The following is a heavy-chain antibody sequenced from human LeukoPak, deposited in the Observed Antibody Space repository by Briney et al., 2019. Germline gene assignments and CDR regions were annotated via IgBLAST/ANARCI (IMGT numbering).Heavy chain of an antibody. V-gene: IGHV1-18*01. Sequence: ASVKVSCKASGYTFTSYGISWVRQAPGQGLEWMGWISAYNGNTNYAQKLQGRVTMTTDTSTSTAYMELRSLRSDDTAVYYCAREGGYCSSTSCPPRAYNWFDPWGQGTLVIVSS. CDR2: ISAYNGNT. CDR3: AREGGYCSSTSCPPRAYNWFDP. D-gene: IGHD2-2*01. CDR1: GYTFTSYG. J-gene: IGHJ5*02.